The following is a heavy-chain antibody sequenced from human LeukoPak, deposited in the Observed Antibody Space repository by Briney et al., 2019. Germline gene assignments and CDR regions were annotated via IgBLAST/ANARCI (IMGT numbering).Heavy chain of an antibody. D-gene: IGHD2-2*01. J-gene: IGHJ4*02. CDR3: AREVGYQLLSPYYFDY. Sequence: PSQTLSLTCTVSGGSISSGGYYWSWIRQHPGKGLEWIGYIYYSGSTYYNPSLKSRVTISVDTSKNQFSLKLSSVTAAGTAVYYCAREVGYQLLSPYYFDYWGQGTLVTVSS. CDR1: GGSISSGGYY. CDR2: IYYSGST. V-gene: IGHV4-31*03.